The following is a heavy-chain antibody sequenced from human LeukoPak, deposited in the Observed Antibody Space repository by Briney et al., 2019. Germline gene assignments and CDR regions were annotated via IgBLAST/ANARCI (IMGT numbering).Heavy chain of an antibody. CDR1: GYTFTSYY. V-gene: IGHV1-46*01. J-gene: IGHJ1*01. Sequence: GASVKVSCKASGYTFTSYYMHWVRQAPGQGLEWMGIINPSGGSTSYAQKFQGRVTMTRDTSTSTVYMELSSLRSEDTAVYHCASGYCSGGSCYSAEYFQHWGQGTLVTVSS. CDR3: ASGYCSGGSCYSAEYFQH. CDR2: INPSGGST. D-gene: IGHD2-15*01.